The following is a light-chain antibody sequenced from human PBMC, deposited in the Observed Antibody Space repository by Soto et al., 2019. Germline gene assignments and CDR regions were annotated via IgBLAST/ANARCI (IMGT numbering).Light chain of an antibody. V-gene: IGLV2-23*01. CDR3: CSYAGSSTYV. CDR1: SRDVGIYNP. J-gene: IGLJ1*01. Sequence: LTHPASVSWSPGQSITISCTGTSRDVGIYNPVSWYQLHPGKVPKLIIYEDTKRPSGISSRFSGSESGITAFLTISGLQAEDEADYYCCSYAGSSTYVFGTGTKVTVL. CDR2: EDT.